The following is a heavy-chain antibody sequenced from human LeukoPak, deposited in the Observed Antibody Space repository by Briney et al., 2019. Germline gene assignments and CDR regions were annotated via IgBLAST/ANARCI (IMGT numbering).Heavy chain of an antibody. J-gene: IGHJ4*02. CDR2: IHPHGIF. D-gene: IGHD5-24*01. Sequence: SETLSLTCAVYGGSCDDYYCSWIRQPPGKGLEWVGEIHPHGIFYYNSSLMSRVTISIDTSKTQFSLRLTSVTATDTAFYYCARGRDRSKAGDHWGQGNLVTVSS. V-gene: IGHV4-34*01. CDR1: GGSCDDYY. CDR3: ARGRDRSKAGDH.